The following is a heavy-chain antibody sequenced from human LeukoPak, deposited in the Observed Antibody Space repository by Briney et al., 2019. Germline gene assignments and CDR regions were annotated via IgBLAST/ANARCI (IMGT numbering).Heavy chain of an antibody. CDR3: ARHGRSIQLWSLYYFDY. Sequence: SETLSLTCTVSGGSISSSSYYWGWIRHPPGKGLEWIGSIYYSGSTYYNPSLKSRVTISVDTSKNQFSLKLSSVTAADTAVYYCARHGRSIQLWSLYYFDYWGQGTLVTVSS. CDR2: IYYSGST. D-gene: IGHD5-18*01. CDR1: GGSISSSSYY. V-gene: IGHV4-39*01. J-gene: IGHJ4*02.